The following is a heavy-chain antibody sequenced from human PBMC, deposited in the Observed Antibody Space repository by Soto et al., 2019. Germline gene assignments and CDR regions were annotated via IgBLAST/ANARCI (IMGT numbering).Heavy chain of an antibody. D-gene: IGHD3-22*01. CDR1: GFTFSSYT. CDR2: ISGSGGIT. V-gene: IGHV3-23*01. Sequence: EVQLLESGGGLVQPGGSLRLSCTASGFTFSSYTMSWVRQAPGQGLEWVSAISGSGGITFYADSVKGRFAISRDNSKNTLFRQMTCLRADDTAVYYCANEGALDSRGFYEYVHYWGQGTLVTVSS. J-gene: IGHJ4*02. CDR3: ANEGALDSRGFYEYVHY.